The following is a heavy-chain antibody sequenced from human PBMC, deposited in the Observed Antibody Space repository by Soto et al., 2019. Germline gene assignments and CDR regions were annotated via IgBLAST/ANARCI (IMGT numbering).Heavy chain of an antibody. CDR1: GGSISSYY. D-gene: IGHD3-22*01. V-gene: IGHV4-59*01. J-gene: IGHJ5*02. Sequence: SETLSLTCTVSGGSISSYYWIWIRQPPGKGLEWIGYIYYSGSTNYNPSLKSRVTISVDTSKNQFSLKLSSVAAADTAVYYCARDYYYGSSGYYYVPWFDPWGQGTLVTVSS. CDR3: ARDYYYGSSGYYYVPWFDP. CDR2: IYYSGST.